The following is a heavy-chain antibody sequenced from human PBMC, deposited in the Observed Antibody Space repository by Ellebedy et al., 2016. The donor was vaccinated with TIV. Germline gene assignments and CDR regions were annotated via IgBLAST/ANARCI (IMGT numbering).Heavy chain of an antibody. CDR1: GGSVNSGEYY. CDR2: IYYSWIGGA. CDR3: ARGSTRGGKYFFDL. V-gene: IGHV4-31*03. D-gene: IGHD1-14*01. J-gene: IGHJ4*02. Sequence: MPSETLSLTCTVSGGSVNSGEYYWTWIRQHPGKGLEWIGYIYYSWIGGAYYNTALKSRVTISVDTSKNEFSLNLSSVIAADTAVYFCARGSTRGGKYFFDLWGQGTLVIVSS.